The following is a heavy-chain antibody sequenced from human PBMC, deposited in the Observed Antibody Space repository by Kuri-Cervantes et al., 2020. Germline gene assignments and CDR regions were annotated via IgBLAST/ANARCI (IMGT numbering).Heavy chain of an antibody. CDR2: IHYSGST. J-gene: IGHJ5*02. CDR3: ARILGDCSGGSCYPSWFDP. D-gene: IGHD2-15*01. CDR1: GGSFSGYY. Sequence: SETLSLTCAVHGGSFSGYYWSWIRQPPGKGLEWIGYIHYSGSTNYNPSLKSRVTISVDTSKNQFSLKLSSVTAADTAVYYCARILGDCSGGSCYPSWFDPWGQGTLVTVSS. V-gene: IGHV4-59*08.